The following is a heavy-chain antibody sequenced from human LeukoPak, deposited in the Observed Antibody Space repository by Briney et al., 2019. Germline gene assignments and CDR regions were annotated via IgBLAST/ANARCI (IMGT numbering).Heavy chain of an antibody. J-gene: IGHJ4*02. D-gene: IGHD5-24*01. CDR2: IIPIFRTA. V-gene: IGHV1-69*13. Sequence: ASVKVSCKASGGTFSSYGVSWVRQAPGQGLEWMGGIIPIFRTATYAQKFRGRVTITADESMSAAYMELSGLRSEDTAVYYCARSQRAGYNVYHFDYWGQGTLVTVSS. CDR3: ARSQRAGYNVYHFDY. CDR1: GGTFSSYG.